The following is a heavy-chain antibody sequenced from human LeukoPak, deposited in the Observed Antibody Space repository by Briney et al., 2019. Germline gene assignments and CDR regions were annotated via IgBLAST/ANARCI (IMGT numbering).Heavy chain of an antibody. CDR1: GFTFSSYG. Sequence: TGGSLRLSCAASGFTFSSYGMHWVRQAPGKGLEWVAVISYDGSNKYYADSVKGRFTISRDNSKNTLYLQMNSLRDEDTCVYYCAKGSDYPDNWGQGTLVTVSS. CDR3: AKGSDYPDN. CDR2: ISYDGSNK. J-gene: IGHJ4*02. V-gene: IGHV3-30*18.